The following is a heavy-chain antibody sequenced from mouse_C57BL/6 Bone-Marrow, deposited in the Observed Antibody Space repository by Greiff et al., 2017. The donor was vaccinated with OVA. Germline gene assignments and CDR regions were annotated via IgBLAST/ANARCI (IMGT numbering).Heavy chain of an antibody. CDR2: IYPRSGNT. Sequence: QVQLKESGAELARPGASVKLSCKASGYTFTSYGISWVKQRPGQGLEWIGEIYPRSGNTYYNEKFKGKATLTADKSSSTAYMELRSLTSEDSAVDCWARPYYDYAWFAYWGQGTLVTVSA. J-gene: IGHJ3*01. V-gene: IGHV1-81*01. CDR3: ARPYYDYAWFAY. CDR1: GYTFTSYG. D-gene: IGHD2-4*01.